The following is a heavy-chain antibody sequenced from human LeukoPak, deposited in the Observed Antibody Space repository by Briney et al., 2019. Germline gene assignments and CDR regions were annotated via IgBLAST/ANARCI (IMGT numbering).Heavy chain of an antibody. J-gene: IGHJ4*02. Sequence: REASVKVSCKASGYTFTSYGISRVRQAPGQGLEWMGWISAYNGNTNYAQKLQGRVTMTTDTSTSTAYMELRSLRSDDTAVYYCARGPAGYSSSWHPDWGQGTLVTVSS. V-gene: IGHV1-18*01. CDR2: ISAYNGNT. D-gene: IGHD6-13*01. CDR1: GYTFTSYG. CDR3: ARGPAGYSSSWHPD.